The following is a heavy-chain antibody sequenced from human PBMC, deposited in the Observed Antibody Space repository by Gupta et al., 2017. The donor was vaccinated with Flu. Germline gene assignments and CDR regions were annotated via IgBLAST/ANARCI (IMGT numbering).Heavy chain of an antibody. V-gene: IGHV3-21*01. CDR2: ISSSSSYI. CDR3: ARDAYDLWSGYRRGMDV. D-gene: IGHD3-3*01. J-gene: IGHJ6*02. Sequence: EVQLVESGGGLVKPGGSLRLSCAASGFTFRSYSMNWVRQAPGKGLEWVSSISSSSSYIYYADSVKGRFTISRDNAKNSLYLQMNSLRAEDTAVYYCARDAYDLWSGYRRGMDVWGQGTTVTGSS. CDR1: GFTFRSYS.